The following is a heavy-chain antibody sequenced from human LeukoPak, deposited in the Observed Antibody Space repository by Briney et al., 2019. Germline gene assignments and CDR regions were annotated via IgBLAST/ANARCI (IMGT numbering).Heavy chain of an antibody. J-gene: IGHJ4*02. CDR1: GGTFSSYA. CDR3: ARTTYYYDSSGYYLGY. Sequence: SVKVSCKASGGTFSSYAMSWVRQAPGQGLEWMAGIIPIFGTANYAQKFQGRVTITADESTSTAYMELSSLRSEDTAVYYCARTTYYYDSSGYYLGYWGQGTLVTVSS. D-gene: IGHD3-22*01. V-gene: IGHV1-69*13. CDR2: IIPIFGTA.